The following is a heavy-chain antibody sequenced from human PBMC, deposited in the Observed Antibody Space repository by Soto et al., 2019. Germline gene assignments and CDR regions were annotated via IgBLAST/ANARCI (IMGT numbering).Heavy chain of an antibody. CDR3: AKNDYTVPLGYFDY. D-gene: IGHD4-4*01. J-gene: IGHJ4*02. Sequence: PGGSLRLSCAAAGFTFSSYAVSWVRQAPGKGLEWVSGISGSGDDSYYADSVKGRFIISRDNSRNTVYLQMDSLRAEDTALYYCAKNDYTVPLGYFDYWGQGTLVTVSS. CDR2: ISGSGDDS. V-gene: IGHV3-23*01. CDR1: GFTFSSYA.